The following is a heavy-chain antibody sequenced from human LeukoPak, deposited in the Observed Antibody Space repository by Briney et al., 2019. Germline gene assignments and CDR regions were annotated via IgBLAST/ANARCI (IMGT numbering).Heavy chain of an antibody. D-gene: IGHD3-10*01. CDR2: IYTSGST. CDR1: GGSISSGSYY. J-gene: IGHJ4*02. V-gene: IGHV4-61*02. CDR3: ASWPGAWYGEDF. Sequence: NPSQTLSLTCTVSGGSISSGSYYWSWIRQPAGKGLEWIGRIYTSGSTNYNPSLKSRVTISVDTSKNQFSLKLSSVTAADTAVYYCASWPGAWYGEDFWGQGTLVTVSS.